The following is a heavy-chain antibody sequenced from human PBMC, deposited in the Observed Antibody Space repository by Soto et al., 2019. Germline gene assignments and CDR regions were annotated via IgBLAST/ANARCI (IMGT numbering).Heavy chain of an antibody. Sequence: ASVKVSCKTSGYTFSNYGITWVRQAPGQPLEWLGWISLYSDGTNYAQKFQGRVSMTTDTSTTTAYTELRSLRSDDTAVYYCARVVPGAEAWFGPWGQGTLVTVSS. D-gene: IGHD2-2*01. CDR3: ARVVPGAEAWFGP. CDR1: GYTFSNYG. CDR2: ISLYSDGT. J-gene: IGHJ5*02. V-gene: IGHV1-18*01.